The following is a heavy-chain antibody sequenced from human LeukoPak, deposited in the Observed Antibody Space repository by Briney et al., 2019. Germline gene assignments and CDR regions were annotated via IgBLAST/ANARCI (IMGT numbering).Heavy chain of an antibody. D-gene: IGHD6-19*01. Sequence: ASVKVSCKASGYTFTGYYMHWVRQAPGQGLEWLGWINPNSGGTNYAQKFQGRVTMTRDTSISTAYMELSRLRSDDTAVYYCARDRTRTGYSSGWYHDYWGQGTLVTVSS. CDR3: ARDRTRTGYSSGWYHDY. CDR1: GYTFTGYY. J-gene: IGHJ4*02. CDR2: INPNSGGT. V-gene: IGHV1-2*02.